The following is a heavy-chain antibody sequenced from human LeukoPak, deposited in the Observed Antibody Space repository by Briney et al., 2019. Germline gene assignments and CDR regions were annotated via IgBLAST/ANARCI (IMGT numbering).Heavy chain of an antibody. D-gene: IGHD6-19*01. CDR1: GFTFSSYA. CDR2: ISGSGGNT. J-gene: IGHJ4*02. CDR3: AKDQSSGWYGYSDY. Sequence: GGSLRLSCAASGFTFSSYAMSWVRRAPGKGLEWVSAISGSGGNTYYADSVKGRFTISRDNSKNTLYLQMNSLRAEDTAVYYCAKDQSSGWYGYSDYWGQGTLVTVSS. V-gene: IGHV3-23*01.